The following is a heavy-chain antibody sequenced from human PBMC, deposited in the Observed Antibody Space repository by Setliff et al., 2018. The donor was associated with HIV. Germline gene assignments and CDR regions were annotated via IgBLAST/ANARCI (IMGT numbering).Heavy chain of an antibody. CDR2: ISAYNGNT. D-gene: IGHD5-12*01. CDR3: ARDGYSGYDSQDGGMDV. V-gene: IGHV1-18*01. CDR1: GGTFSSYA. J-gene: IGHJ6*02. Sequence: ASVKVSCKASGGTFSSYAISWVRQAPGQGLEWMGWISAYNGNTNYAQKLQGRVTMTTDTSTSTAYMELRSLRSDDTAVYYCARDGYSGYDSQDGGMDVWGQGTTVTVSS.